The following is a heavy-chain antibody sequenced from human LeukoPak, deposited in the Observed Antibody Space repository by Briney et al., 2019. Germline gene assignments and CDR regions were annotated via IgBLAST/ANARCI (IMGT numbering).Heavy chain of an antibody. CDR1: GFTFSSYW. CDR3: ARESISRDHYYMDV. V-gene: IGHV3-7*01. Sequence: GGSLRLSCAASGFTFSSYWMSWVRQAPGEGLEWVANIKQDGSEKYYVDSVKGRFTISRDNAKNSLYLQMNSLRAEDTAVYYCARESISRDHYYMDVWGKGTTVTVSS. CDR2: IKQDGSEK. J-gene: IGHJ6*03.